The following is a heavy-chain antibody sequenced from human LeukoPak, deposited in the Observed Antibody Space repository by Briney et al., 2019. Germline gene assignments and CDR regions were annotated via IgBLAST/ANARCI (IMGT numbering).Heavy chain of an antibody. CDR3: AKVIGWLQSFDY. V-gene: IGHV3-23*01. Sequence: GGSLRLSCAASGFTFSSYAMSWVRQAPGKGLEWVSVFSGSGGSTYYADSVKGRFTISRDNSKNTLYLQMNSLRAEDTAVYYCAKVIGWLQSFDYWGQGTLVTVSS. J-gene: IGHJ4*02. CDR1: GFTFSSYA. D-gene: IGHD5-24*01. CDR2: FSGSGGST.